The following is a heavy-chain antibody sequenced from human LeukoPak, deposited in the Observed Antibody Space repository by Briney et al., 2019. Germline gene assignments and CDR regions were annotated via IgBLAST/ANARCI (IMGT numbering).Heavy chain of an antibody. V-gene: IGHV3-48*03. CDR3: ARGNWAEDGYFDY. Sequence: GGSLRLSCAASGFTFSSYEMNWVRRAPGKGLEWVSYISSSGSTIYYADSVEGRFTISRDNAKNSLYLQMDSLRADDTAVYYCARGNWAEDGYFDYWGQGTLVTVSS. D-gene: IGHD7-27*01. CDR1: GFTFSSYE. CDR2: ISSSGSTI. J-gene: IGHJ4*02.